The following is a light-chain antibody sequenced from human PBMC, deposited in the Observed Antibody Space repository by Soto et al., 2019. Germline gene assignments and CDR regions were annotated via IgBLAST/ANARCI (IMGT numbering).Light chain of an antibody. J-gene: IGKJ1*01. CDR2: DAS. CDR3: QQYGWT. Sequence: DIQMTQSPSTLSASVGDRVTITCRASQSISSWLAWYQQKPGKAPKLLIYDASSLESAVPSRFSGSGSGTEFTLTISSLQPDDFATYYCQQYGWTFGQGTKVEIK. CDR1: QSISSW. V-gene: IGKV1-5*01.